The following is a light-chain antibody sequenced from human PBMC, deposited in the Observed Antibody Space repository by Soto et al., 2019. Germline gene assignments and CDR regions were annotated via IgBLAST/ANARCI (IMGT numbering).Light chain of an antibody. CDR2: EVS. CDR1: SSDVGGYNY. J-gene: IGLJ2*01. V-gene: IGLV2-14*01. CDR3: SSYTSSSTYVL. Sequence: QSALTQPASVSGSPGQSFTISCTGTSSDVGGYNYVSWFHQAPGKAPKLMIYEVSNRPSGVSTRCSGSKSGNTASLTISGLQAEDEADDYCSSYTSSSTYVLFGGGTKRTVL.